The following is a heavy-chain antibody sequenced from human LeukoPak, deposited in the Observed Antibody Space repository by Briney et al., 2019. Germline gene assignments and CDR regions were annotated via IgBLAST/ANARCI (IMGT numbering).Heavy chain of an antibody. V-gene: IGHV3-30*04. Sequence: PGGSLRLSCTASGFTSTSYAMHWVRQAPGKGLEWVAVISYDGSNKYYADSVKGRFTISRDNSKNTLYLQMNSLRAEDTAVYYCAKAGAVVVVAAKYFDYWGQGTLVTVSS. CDR3: AKAGAVVVVAAKYFDY. J-gene: IGHJ4*02. CDR1: GFTSTSYA. CDR2: ISYDGSNK. D-gene: IGHD2-15*01.